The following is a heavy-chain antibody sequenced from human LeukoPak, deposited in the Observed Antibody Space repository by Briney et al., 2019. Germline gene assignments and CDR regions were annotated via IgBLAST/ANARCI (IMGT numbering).Heavy chain of an antibody. D-gene: IGHD2-2*01. V-gene: IGHV3-11*06. J-gene: IGHJ4*02. Sequence: GGSLRLSCAASGFTFSDYYMSWIRQAPGKGLDWVSYISSSSSYTNYADSVKGRFTISRDNAKNSLYLQMNSLRAEDTAVYYCAREGYCSSTSCPFDYWGQGTLVTVSS. CDR3: AREGYCSSTSCPFDY. CDR1: GFTFSDYY. CDR2: ISSSSSYT.